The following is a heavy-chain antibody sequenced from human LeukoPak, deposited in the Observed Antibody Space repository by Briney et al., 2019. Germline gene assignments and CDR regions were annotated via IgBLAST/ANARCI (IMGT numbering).Heavy chain of an antibody. J-gene: IGHJ4*02. D-gene: IGHD5-18*01. V-gene: IGHV1-2*02. CDR2: INPNSGGT. CDR3: ARGRGYSYGYEYYFDY. CDR1: GYTFTGYY. Sequence: ASVKVSCKASGYTFTGYYMHWVRQAPGQGLEWMGWINPNSGGTNYAQKFQGRVTMTRDTSISTAYMELSRLRSDDTAVYYCARGRGYSYGYEYYFDYWGQGTLVTVPP.